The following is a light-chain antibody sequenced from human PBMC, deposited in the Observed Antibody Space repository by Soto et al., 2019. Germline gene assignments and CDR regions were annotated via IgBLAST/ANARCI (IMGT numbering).Light chain of an antibody. CDR3: QQYGSSPPGT. CDR2: DAS. Sequence: EIVMSQSPATLSVSPGERATLSCRASQNIRSDLAWYQQTPGQAPRLLIYDASTRATGIPDRFSGSGSGTDFTLTISRLEPEDFAVYYCQQYGSSPPGTFGQGTKVDIK. CDR1: QNIRSD. J-gene: IGKJ1*01. V-gene: IGKV3-20*01.